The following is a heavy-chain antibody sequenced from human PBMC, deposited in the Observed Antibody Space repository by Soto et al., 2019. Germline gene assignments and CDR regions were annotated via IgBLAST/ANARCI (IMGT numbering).Heavy chain of an antibody. CDR3: AKGNYDISGLSLNWFDP. CDR2: IYYSGST. Sequence: SETLSLTCTFSGGSISSSSFHWGWIRQPPGKGLEWIGSIYYSGSTYYSPSLKSRVTISVDTSKNTLDLQMNSLRAEDTAVYYCAKGNYDISGLSLNWFDPWGQGTLVTVSS. D-gene: IGHD3-22*01. CDR1: GGSISSSSFH. V-gene: IGHV4-39*02. J-gene: IGHJ5*02.